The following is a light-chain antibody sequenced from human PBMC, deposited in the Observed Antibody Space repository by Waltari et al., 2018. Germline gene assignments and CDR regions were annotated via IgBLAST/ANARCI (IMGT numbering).Light chain of an antibody. CDR1: RSHLGNNY. CDR3: GTWDSSLSGAV. J-gene: IGLJ7*01. Sequence: QPVLTQPPSVSAAPGHRVTIPLPGGRSHLGNNYVSWYPQFPGPAPKLLIYEDSERPSGIPGRFSGSKSGTSATLDITGLQAGDEADYYCGTWDSSLSGAVFGGGTHLTVL. V-gene: IGLV1-51*02. CDR2: EDS.